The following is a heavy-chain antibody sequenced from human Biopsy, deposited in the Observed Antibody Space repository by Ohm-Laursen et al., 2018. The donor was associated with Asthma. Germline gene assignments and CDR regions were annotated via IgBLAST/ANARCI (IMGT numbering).Heavy chain of an antibody. Sequence: SVKVSCKTSGDSFSNYAIIWVRQAPGQGLEWMGGPIPVLGTPDHAQMFEGRVTITADESTSTAYMELSSLSSEDTAVYYCARGYSGSDRIVYYYSGLEVWGQGTTVTVSS. CDR2: PIPVLGTP. CDR3: ARGYSGSDRIVYYYSGLEV. V-gene: IGHV1-69*13. J-gene: IGHJ6*02. CDR1: GDSFSNYA. D-gene: IGHD5-12*01.